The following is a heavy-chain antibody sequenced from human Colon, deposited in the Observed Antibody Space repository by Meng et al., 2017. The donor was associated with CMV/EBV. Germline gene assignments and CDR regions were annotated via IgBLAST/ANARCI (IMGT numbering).Heavy chain of an antibody. J-gene: IGHJ5*02. V-gene: IGHV4-39*07. CDR3: ARLNFTGKRGRRGFDP. Sequence: GSLRLSCIVSGGSISTSDYYWGWVRQPPGKGLEWIGSIYYLGGAYYNSALESRVAISVDTSKNQFSLKLSSVTAADTAIFYCARLNFTGKRGRRGFDPWGQGTLVTVSS. CDR1: GGSISTSDYY. D-gene: IGHD1-14*01. CDR2: IYYLGGA.